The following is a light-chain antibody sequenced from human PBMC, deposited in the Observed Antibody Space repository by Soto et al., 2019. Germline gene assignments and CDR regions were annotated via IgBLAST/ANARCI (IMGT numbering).Light chain of an antibody. CDR3: AAWDDSLSGPI. CDR1: SSNIGSNY. J-gene: IGLJ2*01. CDR2: KSD. V-gene: IGLV1-47*01. Sequence: QSVLTQPPSASGTPGQRVTISCSGSSSNIGSNYVYWYHQLPGTAPKLLISKSDQRPSGVPDRFSGSKSGISASLAISGLRSEDEADYYCAAWDDSLSGPIFGGGTKLTVL.